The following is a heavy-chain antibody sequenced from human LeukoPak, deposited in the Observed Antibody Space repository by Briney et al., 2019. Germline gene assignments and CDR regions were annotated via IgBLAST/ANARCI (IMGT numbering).Heavy chain of an antibody. CDR2: ITPNTGGT. Sequence: SETLSFNASVYPFNGYYIHWMWHAPGQGLGRVGWITPNTGGTHFAQNFQGRVTLTRDTSISTAYLELSSLRSDGTAVYYWARDGRAYYGSGTSYRLYFYYTDVWGKGTTVTVSS. CDR1: VYPFNGYY. J-gene: IGHJ6*03. V-gene: IGHV1-2*02. CDR3: ARDGRAYYGSGTSYRLYFYYTDV. D-gene: IGHD3-10*01.